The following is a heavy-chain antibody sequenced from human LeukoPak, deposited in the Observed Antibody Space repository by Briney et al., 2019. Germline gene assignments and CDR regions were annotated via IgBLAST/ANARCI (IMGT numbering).Heavy chain of an antibody. D-gene: IGHD5-24*01. CDR1: GFTFSSYA. CDR2: ISGSGGST. Sequence: PGGSLRLSCAASGFTFSSYAMSGVRQAPGKGLEWVSAISGSGGSTYYADSVKGRFTIFRDNSKNTLYLQMNSLRAEDTAVYYCAKVTLSRRDGYNYGDYWGQGTLVTVSS. V-gene: IGHV3-23*01. J-gene: IGHJ4*02. CDR3: AKVTLSRRDGYNYGDY.